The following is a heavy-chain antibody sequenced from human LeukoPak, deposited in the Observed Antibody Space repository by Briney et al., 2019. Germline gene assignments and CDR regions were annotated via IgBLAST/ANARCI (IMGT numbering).Heavy chain of an antibody. J-gene: IGHJ6*02. CDR1: GLTFSNYA. D-gene: IGHD3-9*01. CDR3: AKGLTYYYYNMDV. V-gene: IGHV3-23*01. Sequence: PGGSLRLSCAASGLTFSNYAMSWVRQAPGKGLDWVSAISGNGGSTYYVDSVKGRFTISRDNSKNTLYLQMNSLRAEDTAVYYCAKGLTYYYYNMDVWGQGTTVTVSS. CDR2: ISGNGGST.